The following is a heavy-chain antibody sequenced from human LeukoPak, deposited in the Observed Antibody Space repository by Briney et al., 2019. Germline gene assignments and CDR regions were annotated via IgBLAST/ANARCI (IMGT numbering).Heavy chain of an antibody. CDR3: ARAIAARYYAFDI. D-gene: IGHD6-6*01. CDR1: GFTLSDYY. J-gene: IGHJ3*02. CDR2: ISSSGSTI. V-gene: IGHV3-11*04. Sequence: PGGSLRLSCAASGFTLSDYYMSWIRQAPGKGLEWVSYISSSGSTIYYADSVKGRFTIPRDNAKNSLYLQMNSLRAEDTAVYYCARAIAARYYAFDIWGQGTMVTVSS.